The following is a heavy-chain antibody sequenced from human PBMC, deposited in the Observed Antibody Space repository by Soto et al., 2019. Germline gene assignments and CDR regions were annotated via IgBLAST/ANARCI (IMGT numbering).Heavy chain of an antibody. Sequence: QVQLVESGGGVVQPGRSLRLSCAASGFTFSSYGMHWVRQAPGKGLEWVAVISYDGGNKYYADSVKGRFTISRDNSKNTLYLQMNSLRAEDTAVYYCAKDRGEYYDILTGYSRPDAFDIWGQGTMVTVSS. CDR3: AKDRGEYYDILTGYSRPDAFDI. CDR2: ISYDGGNK. J-gene: IGHJ3*02. V-gene: IGHV3-30*18. D-gene: IGHD3-9*01. CDR1: GFTFSSYG.